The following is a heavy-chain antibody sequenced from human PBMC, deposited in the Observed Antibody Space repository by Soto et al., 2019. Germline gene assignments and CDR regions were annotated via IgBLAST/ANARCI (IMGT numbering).Heavy chain of an antibody. Sequence: QVQLVQSGAEVKKPGSSVKVSCKASGGTFSSYAISWVRQAPGQGLEWMGGIIPIFGTANYAQKFQGRVTITADESTSTAYMELSSLRSEDTAVYYCARDPLDEQQLAHYYGMDVWGQGTTVTVSS. CDR2: IIPIFGTA. D-gene: IGHD6-13*01. CDR1: GGTFSSYA. CDR3: ARDPLDEQQLAHYYGMDV. J-gene: IGHJ6*02. V-gene: IGHV1-69*01.